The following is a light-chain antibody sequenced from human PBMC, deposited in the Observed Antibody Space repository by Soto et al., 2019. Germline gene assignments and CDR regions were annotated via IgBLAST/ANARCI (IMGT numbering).Light chain of an antibody. J-gene: IGKJ1*01. CDR3: QQYNNWPRT. CDR2: AAS. Sequence: EIVLTQSPGTLSLSPGERATLSCRASQTVNSDYLTWYQQKPGQAPRLLIYAASSGATGIPDRFSGSGSETDFTLTINRLQSEDFAVYYCQQYNNWPRTFGQGTKVDIK. CDR1: QTVNSDY. V-gene: IGKV3-20*01.